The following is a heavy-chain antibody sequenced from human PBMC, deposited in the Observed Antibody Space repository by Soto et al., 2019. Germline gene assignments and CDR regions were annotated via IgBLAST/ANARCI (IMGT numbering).Heavy chain of an antibody. CDR3: ARQEDCSGGSCYWYFDL. V-gene: IGHV1-69*02. Sequence: QVQLVQSGAEVKKPGSSVKVSCKASGGTFSSYTISWVRQAPGQGLEWMGRIIPILGIANYAQKFQGRVTITADKSTSTASLELSSLRSEDTAVYYCARQEDCSGGSCYWYFDLWGRGTLVTVSS. CDR1: GGTFSSYT. CDR2: IIPILGIA. D-gene: IGHD2-15*01. J-gene: IGHJ2*01.